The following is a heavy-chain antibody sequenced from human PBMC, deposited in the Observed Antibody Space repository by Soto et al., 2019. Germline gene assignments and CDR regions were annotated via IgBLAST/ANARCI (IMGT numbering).Heavy chain of an antibody. CDR1: GYSFTSYW. Sequence: PGEFLKISCKGSGYSFTSYWSGWVRQMPGKGLEWMGIIYPGDSDTRYSPSFQGQVTISADKSISTAYLQWSSLKASDTAMYYCARHGVGDILTGQPDYWGQGTLVTVSS. D-gene: IGHD3-9*01. V-gene: IGHV5-51*01. CDR3: ARHGVGDILTGQPDY. J-gene: IGHJ4*02. CDR2: IYPGDSDT.